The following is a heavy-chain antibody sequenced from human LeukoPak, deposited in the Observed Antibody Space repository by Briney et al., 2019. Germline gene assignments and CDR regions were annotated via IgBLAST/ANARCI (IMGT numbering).Heavy chain of an antibody. CDR2: IYHSGST. CDR1: GGSISSSSYY. CDR3: ARDWVEPDSSSSFDY. D-gene: IGHD6-6*01. V-gene: IGHV4-39*07. J-gene: IGHJ4*02. Sequence: ASETLSLTCTVSGGSISSSSYYWGWIRQPPGKGLEWIGSIYHSGSTYYNPSLKSRVTISVDTSKNQFSLKLSSVTAADTAVYYCARDWVEPDSSSSFDYWGQGTLVTVSS.